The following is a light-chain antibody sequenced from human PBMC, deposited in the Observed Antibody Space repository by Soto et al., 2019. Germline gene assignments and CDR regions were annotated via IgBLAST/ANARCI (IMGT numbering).Light chain of an antibody. CDR3: QQRNVWPPIT. CDR1: QSIHTS. CDR2: DST. Sequence: VLTQSPATLSLSPGERATLSCRASQSIHTSLAWYQQKSGKPPRLVIYDSTLRANGVPDRFGGSRSGTEFTLTINSLEPEDFAVYYCQQRNVWPPITFGQGTNVDNK. V-gene: IGKV3-11*01. J-gene: IGKJ2*01.